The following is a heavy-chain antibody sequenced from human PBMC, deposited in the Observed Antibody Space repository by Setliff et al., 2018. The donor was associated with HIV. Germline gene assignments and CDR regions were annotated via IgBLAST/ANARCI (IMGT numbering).Heavy chain of an antibody. D-gene: IGHD3-3*01. J-gene: IGHJ5*02. CDR1: GFTFSNYG. Sequence: PGGSLRLSCAASGFTFSNYGMHWVRQAPGKGLVWVSRISSDGSSTSYADSVKGRFSISRDNAKNTLYLQMNSLRAEDTAVYYCARGSRYNFWSGYGVNWFDPWGQGTLVTVSS. CDR2: ISSDGSST. V-gene: IGHV3-74*01. CDR3: ARGSRYNFWSGYGVNWFDP.